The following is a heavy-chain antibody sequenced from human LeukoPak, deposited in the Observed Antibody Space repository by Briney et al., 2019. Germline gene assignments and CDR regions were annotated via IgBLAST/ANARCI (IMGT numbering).Heavy chain of an antibody. Sequence: ASVKLSCKSSGYTFNNYGINLERLAHGQGLEWMGWISAYNGNTNYAQNLQGRVTMTTETSTSTAYMELRSLRSDDTAVYYSARDRITIFGVVPTTGAFDIWGQGTMVTVSS. J-gene: IGHJ3*02. CDR1: GYTFNNYG. CDR3: ARDRITIFGVVPTTGAFDI. D-gene: IGHD3-3*01. V-gene: IGHV1-18*01. CDR2: ISAYNGNT.